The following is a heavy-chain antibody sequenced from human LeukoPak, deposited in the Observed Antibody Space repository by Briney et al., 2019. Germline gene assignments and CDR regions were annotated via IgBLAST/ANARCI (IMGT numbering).Heavy chain of an antibody. CDR1: VFTFDNYA. V-gene: IGHV3-9*01. CDR2: ISWNSGYI. J-gene: IGHJ4*02. CDR3: AKVRGTYSSGYFFDY. D-gene: IGHD6-19*01. Sequence: GGSLRLSCAAPVFTFDNYAMHSVRQAPGKGLEWLSLISWNSGYIGYADSVKGRFTISRDNAKKSLDLQMNSLRAEDTAFYYCAKVRGTYSSGYFFDYWGQGTLVTVSS.